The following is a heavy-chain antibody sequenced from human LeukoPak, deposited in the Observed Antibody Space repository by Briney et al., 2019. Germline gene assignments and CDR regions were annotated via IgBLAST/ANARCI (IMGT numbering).Heavy chain of an antibody. Sequence: SETLSLTCTVSGGSISGSTYYWGWLRQPPGKGLEWIGSIYYSGSTYYNSSLKSRVTISVDTSKNQFSLNLTSVTAADTAVYYCARSNSGSYFRFDYWGQGTLVTVSS. CDR1: GGSISGSTYY. J-gene: IGHJ4*02. V-gene: IGHV4-39*01. D-gene: IGHD1-26*01. CDR2: IYYSGST. CDR3: ARSNSGSYFRFDY.